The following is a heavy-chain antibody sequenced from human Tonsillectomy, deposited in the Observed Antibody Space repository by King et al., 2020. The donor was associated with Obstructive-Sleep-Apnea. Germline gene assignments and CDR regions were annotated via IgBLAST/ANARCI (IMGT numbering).Heavy chain of an antibody. V-gene: IGHV5-51*01. D-gene: IGHD3-10*01. Sequence: QLVQSGAEVKKPGESLKISCKGSGYSFTSYWIGWVRQMPGKGLEWMVIIYPGDSDTSYSPSFQVQVTISAAKSISTAYLQWSSLKASDTAMYYCARRGSGSYSGYYYGMDVWGQGTTVTVSS. CDR2: IYPGDSDT. CDR1: GYSFTSYW. CDR3: ARRGSGSYSGYYYGMDV. J-gene: IGHJ6*02.